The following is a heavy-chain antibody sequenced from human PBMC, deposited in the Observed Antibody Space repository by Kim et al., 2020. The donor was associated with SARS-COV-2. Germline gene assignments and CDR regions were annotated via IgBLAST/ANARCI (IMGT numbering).Heavy chain of an antibody. CDR3: ARPTGGATLSVDY. D-gene: IGHD1-26*01. J-gene: IGHJ4*02. V-gene: IGHV5-51*01. Sequence: YSPSCHGQITISADKSISTAYLRWSSLKASDTAMYYCARPTGGATLSVDYWGQGTLVTVSS.